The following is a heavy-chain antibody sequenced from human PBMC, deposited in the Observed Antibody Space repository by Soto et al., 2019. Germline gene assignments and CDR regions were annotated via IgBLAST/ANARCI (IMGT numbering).Heavy chain of an antibody. V-gene: IGHV3-23*01. CDR3: AKGVDSSSWVFDY. J-gene: IGHJ4*02. CDR2: ISGSGGST. Sequence: PGGSLRLSCAASGFTFSSYAMSWVRQAPGKGLEWVSAISGSGGSTYYADSVKGRFTISRDNSKNTLYLQMNSLRAEDTAVYYRAKGVDSSSWVFDYWGQGTLVTVSS. D-gene: IGHD6-13*01. CDR1: GFTFSSYA.